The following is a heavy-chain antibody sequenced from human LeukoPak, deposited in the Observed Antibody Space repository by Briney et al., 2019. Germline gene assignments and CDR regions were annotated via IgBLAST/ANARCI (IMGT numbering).Heavy chain of an antibody. V-gene: IGHV3-23*01. CDR2: ISGSGTST. Sequence: SGGSLRLSCAASGFTFSGYAMSWVRQAPGKGLEWVSGISGSGTSTYYADSVKGRFTISRDNSENTVYLQMNSPRAEDTAVYYCAKHYYDSSGHFDYWGQGTLVPVSS. J-gene: IGHJ4*02. CDR3: AKHYYDSSGHFDY. CDR1: GFTFSGYA. D-gene: IGHD3-22*01.